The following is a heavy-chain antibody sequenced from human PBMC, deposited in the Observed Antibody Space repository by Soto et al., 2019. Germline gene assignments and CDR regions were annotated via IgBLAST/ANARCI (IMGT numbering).Heavy chain of an antibody. CDR1: GFTFSSYG. J-gene: IGHJ4*02. Sequence: PGGSLRLSCAASGFTFSSYGMHWVRQAPGKGLEWVAVIWYDGSNKYYADSVKGRFTISRDNSKNTLYPQMNRLRAEDPAVYYCASDFGDYRRAWYFNPPTNPDYWGQGTLVTVSS. CDR2: IWYDGSNK. CDR3: ASDFGDYRRAWYFNPPTNPDY. V-gene: IGHV3-33*01. D-gene: IGHD6-19*01.